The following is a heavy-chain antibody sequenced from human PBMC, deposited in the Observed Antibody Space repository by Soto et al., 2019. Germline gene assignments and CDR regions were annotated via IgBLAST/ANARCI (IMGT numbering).Heavy chain of an antibody. Sequence: EVQLLESGGGLVQPGGSLRLSCAASGFTFSSYAMSWVRQAPGKGLEWVSAISGSGGSTYYADSVKGRFTISRDNSKNTLYLQMKRPRTEETAVYYCAKDLDYSSSPRGAFDYWGQGTLVTVSS. CDR2: ISGSGGST. D-gene: IGHD6-6*01. CDR1: GFTFSSYA. CDR3: AKDLDYSSSPRGAFDY. V-gene: IGHV3-23*01. J-gene: IGHJ4*02.